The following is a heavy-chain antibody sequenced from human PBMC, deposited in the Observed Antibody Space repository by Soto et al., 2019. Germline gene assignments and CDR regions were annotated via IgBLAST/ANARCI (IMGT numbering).Heavy chain of an antibody. CDR2: ISWSGSTI. CDR3: TKEVRHLFSYYFDT. J-gene: IGHJ4*02. Sequence: EVQLVESGGGLVQPGRSLRLACVISGVAFDDYAMHWVRQVPGKGLEWVAGISWSGSTIDYADSVKGRFTISRDNAQNSLYLEMSGLRPYDTAAYYCTKEVRHLFSYYFDTSGQGTLVTVSS. V-gene: IGHV3-9*01. CDR1: GVAFDDYA.